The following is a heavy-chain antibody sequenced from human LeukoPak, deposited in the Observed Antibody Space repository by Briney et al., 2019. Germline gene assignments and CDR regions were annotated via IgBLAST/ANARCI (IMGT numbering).Heavy chain of an antibody. Sequence: GGSLRLSCAVSGFTVSNYCMSWVRQAPGKGLEWVSVFYTGGSTYYADSVKGRFTISRDNSKNTLYLQMNSLRAEDTAVYYCARGDGCNFFDYWGQGTLVTVSS. CDR2: FYTGGST. J-gene: IGHJ4*02. CDR1: GFTVSNYC. V-gene: IGHV3-53*01. CDR3: ARGDGCNFFDY. D-gene: IGHD5-24*01.